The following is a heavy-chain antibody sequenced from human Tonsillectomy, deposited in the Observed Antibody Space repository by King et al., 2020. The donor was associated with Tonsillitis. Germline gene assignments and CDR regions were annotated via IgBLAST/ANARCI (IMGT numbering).Heavy chain of an antibody. Sequence: QLVQSGGGLVQPGGSLRLSCAASGFTFSSYAMSWVRQAPGKGLEWVSAISGSGGSTYYADSVKGRFTISRDNSKNTLYLQMNSLRAEDTAVYYCAKVSSGNSYYYYYMDVWGKGTTVTVSS. CDR2: ISGSGGST. V-gene: IGHV3-23*04. J-gene: IGHJ6*03. D-gene: IGHD1-14*01. CDR1: GFTFSSYA. CDR3: AKVSSGNSYYYYYMDV.